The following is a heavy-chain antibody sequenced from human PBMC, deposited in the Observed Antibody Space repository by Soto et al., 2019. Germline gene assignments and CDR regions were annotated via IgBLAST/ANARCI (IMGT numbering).Heavy chain of an antibody. CDR1: GWAFSDYY. Sequence: SEPLSLTSAVYGWAFSDYYWSRIRQPPWQGLEWVGEINHSGSTNYNPSLKSRVTISVDTSKNQFSLKLSSVTAADTAVYYCARVLARMYYDSRNGMDVWGQGTTVTVSS. V-gene: IGHV4-34*01. CDR2: INHSGST. J-gene: IGHJ6*02. CDR3: ARVLARMYYDSRNGMDV. D-gene: IGHD3-22*01.